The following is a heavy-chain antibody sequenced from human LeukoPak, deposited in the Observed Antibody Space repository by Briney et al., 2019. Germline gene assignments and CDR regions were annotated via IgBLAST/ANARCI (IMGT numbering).Heavy chain of an antibody. V-gene: IGHV4-59*02. Sequence: PSETLSLTCTVSGGSVSNYYWSWIRHPPGKTLELIGYIYHTGTTIYSPSLMSRLTISVNTSKNQFFLKLTSVTAADTAMYYCVRFMSLQGFDPWGQGTLVTVSS. CDR2: IYHTGTT. CDR3: VRFMSLQGFDP. J-gene: IGHJ5*02. CDR1: GGSVSNYY.